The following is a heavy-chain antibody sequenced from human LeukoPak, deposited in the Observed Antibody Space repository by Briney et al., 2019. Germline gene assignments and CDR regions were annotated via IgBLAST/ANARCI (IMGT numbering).Heavy chain of an antibody. CDR1: GYSFTTYW. V-gene: IGHV5-51*01. CDR3: ARRQGCSSSSCPPDY. Sequence: PGESLKISCRGSGYSFTTYWIGWVRQMPGKGLEWMGIIYPGGSDTRYTPSFQGQITMSADKSINTAYLQWSSLRASDTAMYYCARRQGCSSSSCPPDYWGQGTLVAVSP. D-gene: IGHD2-2*01. CDR2: IYPGGSDT. J-gene: IGHJ4*02.